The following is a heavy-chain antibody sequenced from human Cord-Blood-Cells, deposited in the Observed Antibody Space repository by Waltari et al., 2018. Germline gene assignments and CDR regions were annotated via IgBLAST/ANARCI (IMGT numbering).Heavy chain of an antibody. CDR3: AKREANWGSRGHFDL. CDR1: GFTFSSYA. J-gene: IGHJ2*01. Sequence: EVQLVESGGGLVQPGGSLRLSCAASGFTFSSYAMSWVRQAPGKGLEWVSAISGSGGSTYDADSVKGRFTISRDNSKNTLYLQMNSLRAEDTAIYYCAKREANWGSRGHFDLWGRGTLVTVSS. CDR2: ISGSGGST. D-gene: IGHD7-27*01. V-gene: IGHV3-23*04.